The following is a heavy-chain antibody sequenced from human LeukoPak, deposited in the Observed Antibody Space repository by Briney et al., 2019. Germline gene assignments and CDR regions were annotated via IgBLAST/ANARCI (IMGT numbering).Heavy chain of an antibody. J-gene: IGHJ4*02. V-gene: IGHV4-59*08. CDR2: IYYSGST. CDR3: ARQLGATRFDY. Sequence: SETLSLTCTVSGGSISNYYWSWIRQPPGKGLEWIGYIYYSGSTNYNPSLKSRVTISVDTSKNQFSLKLSSVPAADTAVYYCARQLGATRFDYWGQGTLVTVSS. CDR1: GGSISNYY. D-gene: IGHD1-26*01.